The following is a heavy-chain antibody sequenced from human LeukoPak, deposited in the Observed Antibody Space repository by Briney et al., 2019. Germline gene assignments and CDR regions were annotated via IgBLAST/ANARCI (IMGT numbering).Heavy chain of an antibody. CDR3: ARASYCSSTSCYFTKYNWFDP. Sequence: ASVKVSCKASGYTFTSYGISWVRQPPGQGLEWMGWISAYNGNTNYAQKLQGRVTMTTDTSTSTAYMELRSLRSDDTAVYYCARASYCSSTSCYFTKYNWFDPWGQGTLVTVSS. D-gene: IGHD2-2*01. CDR1: GYTFTSYG. CDR2: ISAYNGNT. V-gene: IGHV1-18*01. J-gene: IGHJ5*02.